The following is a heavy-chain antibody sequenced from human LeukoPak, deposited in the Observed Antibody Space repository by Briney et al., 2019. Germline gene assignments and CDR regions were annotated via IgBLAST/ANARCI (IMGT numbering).Heavy chain of an antibody. D-gene: IGHD3-22*01. J-gene: IGHJ4*02. CDR2: INHSGST. V-gene: IGHV4-34*01. CDR1: GGPFSGYY. Sequence: PSETLSLTCAVYGGPFSGYYWSWIRQPPGKGLEWIGEINHSGSTNYNPSLKSRVTISVDTSKNQFSLKLSSVTAADTAVYYCARGKWVGYDSSLNYFDYWGQGTLVTVSS. CDR3: ARGKWVGYDSSLNYFDY.